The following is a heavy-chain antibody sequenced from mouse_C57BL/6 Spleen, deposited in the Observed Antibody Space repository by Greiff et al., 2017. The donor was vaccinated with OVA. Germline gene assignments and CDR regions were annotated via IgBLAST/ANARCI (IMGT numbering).Heavy chain of an antibody. CDR1: GFTFPDYY. V-gene: IGHV7-3*01. CDR2: IRNKVNGYTT. Sequence: DVKLVESGGGLVQPGGSLSLSCAASGFTFPDYYMSWVRQPPGKALEWLGFIRNKVNGYTTDYSASVRGRFTISRDNSQSILYLQRNALRAEDSATYYCARYSGRGYFDYWGQGTTLTVSS. CDR3: ARYSGRGYFDY. J-gene: IGHJ2*01.